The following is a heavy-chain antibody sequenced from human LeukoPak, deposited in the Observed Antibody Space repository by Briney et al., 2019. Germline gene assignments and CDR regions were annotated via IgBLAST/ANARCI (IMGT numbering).Heavy chain of an antibody. CDR2: ISDDGRNK. V-gene: IGHV3-30*18. CDR1: GFSFISYG. Sequence: GGSLRLSCAASGFSFISYGMRWVRQAPGKGLEWVGVISDDGRNKKYADSVKGRFTISRDNSKDTLYLQMNSLRDEDTAVYYCAKRPSDYGDYVTYFDSWGQGTLVTVSS. CDR3: AKRPSDYGDYVTYFDS. D-gene: IGHD4-17*01. J-gene: IGHJ4*02.